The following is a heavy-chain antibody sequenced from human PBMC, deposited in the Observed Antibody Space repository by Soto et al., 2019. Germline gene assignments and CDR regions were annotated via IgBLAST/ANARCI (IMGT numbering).Heavy chain of an antibody. D-gene: IGHD2-8*01. CDR1: GGSFSNHY. J-gene: IGHJ4*02. CDR3: ARGNGFNLY. CDR2: ISYNGNT. V-gene: IGHV4-59*11. Sequence: QVQLQESGPGLVKPSETLSLTCTVSGGSFSNHYWSWIRQPPGKGLEWIGYISYNGNTNYNPSLKSLFTILVDTAKSQFYLTLSSVTAAYTAVYYCARGNGFNLYLGQGALVTVSS.